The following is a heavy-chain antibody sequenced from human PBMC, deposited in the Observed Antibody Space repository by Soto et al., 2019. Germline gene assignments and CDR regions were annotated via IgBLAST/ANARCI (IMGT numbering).Heavy chain of an antibody. CDR2: ISSSSSTI. Sequence: EVQLVESGGGLVQPGGSLRLSCAASGFTFSSYSMNWVRQAPGKGLEWVSYISSSSSTIYYADSVKGRFTISRDNAKNSLYLQMNSLRAEDTAVYYCARDSGFWIVAHNDAFDIWGQGTMVTVSS. CDR3: ARDSGFWIVAHNDAFDI. D-gene: IGHD3-22*01. V-gene: IGHV3-48*01. J-gene: IGHJ3*02. CDR1: GFTFSSYS.